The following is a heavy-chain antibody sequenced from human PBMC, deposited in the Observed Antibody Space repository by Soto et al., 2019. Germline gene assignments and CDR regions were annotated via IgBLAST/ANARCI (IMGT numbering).Heavy chain of an antibody. J-gene: IGHJ3*02. CDR1: GNTIAKNY. D-gene: IGHD3-22*01. CDR3: ARDRSGYDAFDI. V-gene: IGHV1-46*01. Sequence: ASGKVSWKAYGNTIAKNYMHWGRQAPGQGLEWMGIINPSGGSTSYAQKFQGRVTMTRDTSTSTVYMELSSLRSEDTAVYYCARDRSGYDAFDIWGQGTMVTVSS. CDR2: INPSGGST.